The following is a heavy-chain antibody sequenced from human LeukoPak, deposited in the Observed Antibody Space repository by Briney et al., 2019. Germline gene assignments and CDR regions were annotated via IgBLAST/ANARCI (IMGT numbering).Heavy chain of an antibody. CDR1: GGSISSGGYY. CDR3: AREGLGYCSSTSCSEYYFDY. Sequence: PSQTLSLTCNVSGGSISSGGYYWSWIRQHPGKGLEWIGYIYYSGSTYYNPSLKSRVTISVDTSKNQFSLKLSSVTAADTAVYYCAREGLGYCSSTSCSEYYFDYWGQGTLVTVSS. V-gene: IGHV4-31*03. CDR2: IYYSGST. D-gene: IGHD2-2*01. J-gene: IGHJ4*02.